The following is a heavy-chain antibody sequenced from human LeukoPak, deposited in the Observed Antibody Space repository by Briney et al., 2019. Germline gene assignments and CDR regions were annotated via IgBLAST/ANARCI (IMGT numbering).Heavy chain of an antibody. CDR3: ARDVIYASEIYSYGDS. CDR1: GFTVSTNY. D-gene: IGHD3-16*01. J-gene: IGHJ4*02. CDR2: NRHGGT. V-gene: IGHV3-66*01. Sequence: GGSLRLSCAASGFTVSTNYVSWVRQAPGKGLEWVSVNRHGGTAYADSVQGRFPISRDNSKNTVDLQMNSLRAEDTAVYYCARDVIYASEIYSYGDSWGQGTLVTVSS.